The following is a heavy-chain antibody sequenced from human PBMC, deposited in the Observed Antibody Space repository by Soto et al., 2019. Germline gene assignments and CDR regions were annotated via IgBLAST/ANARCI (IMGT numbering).Heavy chain of an antibody. CDR3: AAVQGGGATFHF. V-gene: IGHV1-58*02. D-gene: IGHD1-26*01. Sequence: ASVKVSCKASGGTFSSYAIQWVRQARGQRLEWMGWIVVGSGHINYAQKFQERLSITRDMSTSTAYMELSSLTLEDTDVYYCAAVQGGGATFHFWGPGTLVTVSS. CDR2: IVVGSGHI. J-gene: IGHJ4*02. CDR1: GGTFSSYA.